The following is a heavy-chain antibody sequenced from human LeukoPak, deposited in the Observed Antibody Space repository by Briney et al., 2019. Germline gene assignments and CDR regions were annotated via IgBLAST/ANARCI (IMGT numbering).Heavy chain of an antibody. CDR1: GFTFSSYS. V-gene: IGHV3-21*01. Sequence: PGGSLRLSCAASGFTFSSYSMNWVRQAPGKGLEWVSSISTTSSYIYYADSVKGRFTISRDNAKNSLYLQMNSLRAEDTAVYYCARDGGSYYPNYYYYYMDVWGKGTTVTVSS. D-gene: IGHD1-26*01. CDR3: ARDGGSYYPNYYYYYMDV. J-gene: IGHJ6*03. CDR2: ISTTSSYI.